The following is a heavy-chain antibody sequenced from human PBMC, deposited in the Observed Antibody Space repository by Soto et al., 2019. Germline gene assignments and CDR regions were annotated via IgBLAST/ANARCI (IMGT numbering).Heavy chain of an antibody. V-gene: IGHV3-53*01. CDR1: GLTVSGKKY. D-gene: IGHD1-1*01. Sequence: DVQLVESGGGLMQPGESLRLSCAASGLTVSGKKYVAWVRQAPGKGLEWGEALYDVDGSFYSDSVKGRFTTSSDSSKNTVYLQMNDLRPADTAVYYCATWHEREHAYDVWGQGTTVTVSS. CDR2: LYDVDGS. J-gene: IGHJ3*01. CDR3: ATWHEREHAYDV.